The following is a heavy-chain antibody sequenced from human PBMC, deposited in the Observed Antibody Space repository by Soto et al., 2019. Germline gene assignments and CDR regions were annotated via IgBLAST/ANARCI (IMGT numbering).Heavy chain of an antibody. V-gene: IGHV3-30-3*01. J-gene: IGHJ6*01. CDR1: GFTFSSYA. Sequence: QVQLVESGGGVVQPGRSLRLSCAASGFTFSSYAMHWVRQAPGKGLEWVAVISYDGSNKYYADSVKGRFTISKENSKNTLCLQINRLRTEDTAGYYCAREVGQWMVFRNYYGMDVWRQGTTVTVAS. CDR2: ISYDGSNK. D-gene: IGHD6-19*01. CDR3: AREVGQWMVFRNYYGMDV.